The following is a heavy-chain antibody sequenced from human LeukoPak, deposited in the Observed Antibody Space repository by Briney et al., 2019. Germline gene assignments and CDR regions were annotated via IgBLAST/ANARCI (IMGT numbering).Heavy chain of an antibody. D-gene: IGHD7-27*01. CDR3: ARVLANWATDY. V-gene: IGHV4-39*07. CDR2: IYYSGST. J-gene: IGHJ4*02. CDR1: GGSISSSSYY. Sequence: SETLSLTCTVSGGSISSSSYYWGWIRQPPGKGLEWIGSIYYSGSTYYNPSLKSRVTISVDTSKNQFSLKLSSVTAADTAVYYCARVLANWATDYWGQGTLVTVSS.